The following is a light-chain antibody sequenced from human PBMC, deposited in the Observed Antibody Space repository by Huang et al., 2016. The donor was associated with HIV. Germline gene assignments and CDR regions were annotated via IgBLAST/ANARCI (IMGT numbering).Light chain of an antibody. Sequence: VMMSQSPATLAASPGERVTLSCGASQSVNTNVAWYQQKPGQPPRLLIYAASTRATCVPARFAGSWSGTEFTLTIDSLQSDDFAVYYCQQYNKWPPEYTFGQGTRLEIK. CDR2: AAS. V-gene: IGKV3-15*01. CDR1: QSVNTN. J-gene: IGKJ2*01. CDR3: QQYNKWPPEYT.